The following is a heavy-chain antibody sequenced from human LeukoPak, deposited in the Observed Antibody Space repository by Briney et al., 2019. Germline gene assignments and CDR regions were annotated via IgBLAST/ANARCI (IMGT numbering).Heavy chain of an antibody. CDR3: ARAGSTSFYYFDY. Sequence: GGSLRLSCAASGFTFSSYAMPWVRQAPGKGLEWVAVISYDGSNKYYADSVKGRFTISRDNSKNTLYLQMNSLRAEDTAVYYCARAGSTSFYYFDYWGQGTLVTVSS. J-gene: IGHJ4*02. CDR2: ISYDGSNK. D-gene: IGHD2-2*01. CDR1: GFTFSSYA. V-gene: IGHV3-30-3*01.